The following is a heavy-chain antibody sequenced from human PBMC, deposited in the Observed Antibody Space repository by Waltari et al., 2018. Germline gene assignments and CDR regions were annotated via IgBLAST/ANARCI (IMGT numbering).Heavy chain of an antibody. CDR1: GYSISSGYY. V-gene: IGHV4-38-2*01. CDR2: IYTSGST. D-gene: IGHD1-26*01. Sequence: QVQLQESGPGLVKPSETLSLTCAVSGYSISSGYYWGWIRQPPGKGLEWIGSIYTSGSTCHTPSLKSRVTISVDTPKTPFSRKLSSVTAADTAVYYCAGSGSYYGWFDPWGQGTLVTVSS. CDR3: AGSGSYYGWFDP. J-gene: IGHJ5*02.